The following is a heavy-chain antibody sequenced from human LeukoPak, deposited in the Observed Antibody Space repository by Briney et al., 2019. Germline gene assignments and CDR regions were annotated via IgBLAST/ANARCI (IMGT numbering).Heavy chain of an antibody. Sequence: SETLSLTCTVSGGSISSHYWSWIRQPPGKGLEWIGYIYYSGSTNYNPSLKSRVTISVDTSKNQFSLKLSSVTAADTAVYYCAREGFGYYGSGSPNYYYCYMDVWGKGTTVTVSS. CDR3: AREGFGYYGSGSPNYYYCYMDV. V-gene: IGHV4-59*11. CDR2: IYYSGST. D-gene: IGHD3-10*01. CDR1: GGSISSHY. J-gene: IGHJ6*03.